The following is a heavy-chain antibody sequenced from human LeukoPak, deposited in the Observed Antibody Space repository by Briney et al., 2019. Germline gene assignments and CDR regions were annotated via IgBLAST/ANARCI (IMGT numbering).Heavy chain of an antibody. Sequence: PGGSLRLSCAASGFTFSSYAMHWVRQAPGKGLEYVSAISSNGGSTYHANSVKGRFTISRDNAKNSLYLQMNSLRAEDTAVYYCARRWWQQLVVTLFDYWGQGTLVTVSS. CDR3: ARRWWQQLVVTLFDY. CDR2: ISSNGGST. J-gene: IGHJ4*02. V-gene: IGHV3-64*01. D-gene: IGHD6-13*01. CDR1: GFTFSSYA.